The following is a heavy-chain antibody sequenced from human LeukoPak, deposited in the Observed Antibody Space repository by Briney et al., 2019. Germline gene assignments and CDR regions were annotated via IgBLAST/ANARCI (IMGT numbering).Heavy chain of an antibody. CDR3: ARDRAYTYGFAYYFAD. D-gene: IGHD5-18*01. CDR1: GFTVSDNY. Sequence: GGSLRLSCATSGFTVSDNYMSWVRQAPGKGLEWVSVIYSGGSTFYADSVKGRFTISRDSSKNTLYLQMKSLRGEDTAVYYCARDRAYTYGFAYYFADWGQGTLVTVSS. J-gene: IGHJ4*02. V-gene: IGHV3-66*01. CDR2: IYSGGST.